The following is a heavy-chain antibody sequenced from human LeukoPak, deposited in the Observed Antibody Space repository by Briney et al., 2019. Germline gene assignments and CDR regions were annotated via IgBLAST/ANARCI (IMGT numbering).Heavy chain of an antibody. CDR2: INHSGST. CDR1: GGYFTGYY. V-gene: IGHV4-34*01. J-gene: IGHJ4*02. Sequence: SETLSLTCAVYGGYFTGYYWSWIRQPPGKGLEWIGEINHSGSTNYNPSLKSRVTISVDTSKNQFSLKLSSVTAADTAVYYCARGLYYLFDYWGQGTLVTVSS. D-gene: IGHD3-10*01. CDR3: ARGLYYLFDY.